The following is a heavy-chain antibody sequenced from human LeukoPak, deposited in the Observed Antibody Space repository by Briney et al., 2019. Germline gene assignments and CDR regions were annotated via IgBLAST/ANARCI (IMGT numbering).Heavy chain of an antibody. D-gene: IGHD3-22*01. J-gene: IGHJ5*02. Sequence: GASVKVSCKTSGYTFADYGITWVRQAPGQGLEWTGWISVYNGYTDYAQNFQARVTMTTDTSASTAYMELRNLRSDDTAVYYCARYRLSDSPINWFDPWGQGTLVTVSS. CDR3: ARYRLSDSPINWFDP. CDR1: GYTFADYG. V-gene: IGHV1-18*01. CDR2: ISVYNGYT.